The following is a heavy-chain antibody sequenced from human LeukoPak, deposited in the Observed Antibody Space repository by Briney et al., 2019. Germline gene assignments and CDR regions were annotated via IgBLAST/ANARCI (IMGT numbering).Heavy chain of an antibody. J-gene: IGHJ4*02. V-gene: IGHV3-21*01. CDR1: GFTFSSYS. D-gene: IGHD2-15*01. Sequence: GGSLRLSCAASGFTFSSYSMNWVRQAPGKGLEWVSSISSSSSSYIYYADSVKGRFTISRDNAKNSLYLQMNSLRAEDTAVYYCARAKVVAAQVDYWGQGTLVTVSS. CDR3: ARAKVVAAQVDY. CDR2: ISSSSSSYI.